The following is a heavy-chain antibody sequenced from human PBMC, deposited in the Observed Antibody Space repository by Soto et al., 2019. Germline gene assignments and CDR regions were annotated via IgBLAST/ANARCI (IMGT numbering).Heavy chain of an antibody. CDR1: GGTFSSYR. V-gene: IGHV1-69*13. J-gene: IGHJ4*02. CDR3: ASPWGSSDY. D-gene: IGHD7-27*01. CDR2: IVPIYRTA. Sequence: SVKVSCKASGGTFSSYRINWVRQAPGQGLEWVGGIVPIYRTADYAQKFQGRVTITADESARTSYMELRSLKSQDTAVYYCASPWGSSDYWGQGTLVTVSS.